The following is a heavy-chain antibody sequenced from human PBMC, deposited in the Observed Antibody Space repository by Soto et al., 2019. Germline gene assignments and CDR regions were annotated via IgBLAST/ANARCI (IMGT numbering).Heavy chain of an antibody. Sequence: GGSLRLSCAASGFTFSSYAMHWVRQAPGKGLEWVAVISYDGSNKYYADSVKGRFTISRDNAKNTLSLHMNSLRAEDTAVYYCAREIYDDYDSSRFDPWGQGTLVT. V-gene: IGHV3-30-3*01. J-gene: IGHJ5*02. CDR1: GFTFSSYA. D-gene: IGHD3-22*01. CDR3: AREIYDDYDSSRFDP. CDR2: ISYDGSNK.